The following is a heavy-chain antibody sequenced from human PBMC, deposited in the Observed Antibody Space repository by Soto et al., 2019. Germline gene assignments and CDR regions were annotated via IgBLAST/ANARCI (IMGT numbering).Heavy chain of an antibody. CDR1: GGTFSSYA. Sequence: SVKVSCKASGGTFSSYAISWVRQAPGQGLEWMGGIIPIFATANYAQKFQGRVTITADESTSTAYMELSSLRSEDTAVYYCARDGQQLDFGYYYGMDVWGQGTTVTVSS. V-gene: IGHV1-69*13. D-gene: IGHD6-13*01. J-gene: IGHJ6*02. CDR3: ARDGQQLDFGYYYGMDV. CDR2: IIPIFATA.